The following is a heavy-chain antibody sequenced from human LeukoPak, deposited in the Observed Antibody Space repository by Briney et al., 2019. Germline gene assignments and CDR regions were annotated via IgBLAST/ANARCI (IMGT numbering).Heavy chain of an antibody. CDR3: ATGSSRYYYYMDV. D-gene: IGHD3-10*01. CDR1: GGSIRSNSYY. V-gene: IGHV4-39*01. Sequence: SETLSLTCTVSGGSIRSNSYYWGWIRQPPGKGLEWIGSIYFSGNTYYNPSLKSRVTISVDTSKNQFSLKLSSVTAADTAVNYCATGSSRYYYYMDVWGKGTTVTVSS. CDR2: IYFSGNT. J-gene: IGHJ6*03.